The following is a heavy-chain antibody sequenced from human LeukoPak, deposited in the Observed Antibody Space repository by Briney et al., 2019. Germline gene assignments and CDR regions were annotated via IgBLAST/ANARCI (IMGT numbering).Heavy chain of an antibody. J-gene: IGHJ4*02. V-gene: IGHV3-20*04. D-gene: IGHD5-18*01. CDR2: INWNGGST. CDR1: GFTFDDYG. Sequence: SGGSLRLSCAASGFTFDDYGMSWVRQAPGKGLEWVSGINWNGGSTGYADSVKGRFTISRDNAKNSLYLQMNSLRAEDTAVYYCARLRGYSYAFDYWGQGTLVTVSS. CDR3: ARLRGYSYAFDY.